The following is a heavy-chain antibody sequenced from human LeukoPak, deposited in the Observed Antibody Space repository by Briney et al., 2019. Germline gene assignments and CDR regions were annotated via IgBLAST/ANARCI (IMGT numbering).Heavy chain of an antibody. V-gene: IGHV3-66*04. CDR3: AKPVAGTPFDY. D-gene: IGHD6-19*01. CDR2: IYSGGST. J-gene: IGHJ4*02. Sequence: GGSLRLSCAASEFSVGSNYMTWVRQAPGKGLEWVSLIYSGGSTYYADSVKGRFTISRDNSKNTLYLQMNSLRAEDTAVYYCAKPVAGTPFDYWGQGTLVTVSS. CDR1: EFSVGSNY.